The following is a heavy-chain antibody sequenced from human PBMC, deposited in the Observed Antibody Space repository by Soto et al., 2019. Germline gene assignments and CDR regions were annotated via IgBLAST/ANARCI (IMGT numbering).Heavy chain of an antibody. CDR2: ISYDGSNK. CDR1: GFTFSSYA. J-gene: IGHJ4*02. CDR3: ARAHDYYDSSGYYYGYFDY. V-gene: IGHV3-30-3*01. D-gene: IGHD3-22*01. Sequence: PGGSLRLSCAASGFTFSSYAMHWVRQAPGKGLEWVAVISYDGSNKYYADSVKGRFTISRDNSKNTLYLQMNSLRAEDTAVYYCARAHDYYDSSGYYYGYFDYWAREPWSPSPQ.